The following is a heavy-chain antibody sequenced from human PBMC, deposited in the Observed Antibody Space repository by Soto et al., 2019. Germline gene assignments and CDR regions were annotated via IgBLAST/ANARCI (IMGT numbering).Heavy chain of an antibody. D-gene: IGHD2-15*01. J-gene: IGHJ3*02. Sequence: EVQLVESGGGLVQPGGSLRLSCAVSGFSISDYSMNWVRRAPGKGLEWVSYISRRSEFIYYADSVKGRFTSSRDNAKNSLYLQMHILRDDDTYVYYCARDLLYAFDTWGLGTLVTVSS. CDR3: ARDLLYAFDT. CDR1: GFSISDYS. CDR2: ISRRSEFI. V-gene: IGHV3-48*02.